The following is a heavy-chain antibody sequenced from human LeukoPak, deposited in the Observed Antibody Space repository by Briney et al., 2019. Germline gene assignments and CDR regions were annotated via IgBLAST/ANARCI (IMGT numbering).Heavy chain of an antibody. CDR2: INSDGSST. CDR3: ASPTAYSSSRLDYFDY. V-gene: IGHV3-74*01. Sequence: GGSLRLSCAASGFTFSSYWMSWVRQAPGKGLVWVSRINSDGSSTSYADSVKGRFTISRDNAKNTLYLQMNSLRAEDTAVYYCASPTAYSSSRLDYFDYWGQGTLVTVSS. D-gene: IGHD6-13*01. J-gene: IGHJ4*02. CDR1: GFTFSSYW.